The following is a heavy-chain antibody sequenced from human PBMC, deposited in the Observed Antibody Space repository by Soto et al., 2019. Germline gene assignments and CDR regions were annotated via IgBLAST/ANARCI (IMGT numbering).Heavy chain of an antibody. V-gene: IGHV4-59*01. Sequence: SETLSLTCTVSGGSMRNYFWTWIRQPPGKGREWIGYIHYSGTTSFFPSYNPSLRSRVTISEDTSKNQFSLKLLSVTTADTAVYFCAAGEASSRNLAPYYLDFWGQGTLVTVPS. CDR2: IHYSGTT. D-gene: IGHD6-13*01. J-gene: IGHJ4*02. CDR1: GGSMRNYF. CDR3: AAGEASSRNLAPYYLDF.